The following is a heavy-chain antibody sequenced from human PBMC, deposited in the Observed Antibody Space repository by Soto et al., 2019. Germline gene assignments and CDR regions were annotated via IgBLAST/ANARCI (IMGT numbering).Heavy chain of an antibody. D-gene: IGHD6-6*01. J-gene: IGHJ6*03. CDR3: ARSIAARPDDYYYYYMDV. Sequence: ASVKVSCKASGYTFTSYGISWVRQAPGQGLEWMGWISAYNGITNYAQKLQGRVTMTTDTSTSTAYMELRSLRSDDTAVYYCARSIAARPDDYYYYYMDVWGKGTTVTVSS. CDR1: GYTFTSYG. V-gene: IGHV1-18*01. CDR2: ISAYNGIT.